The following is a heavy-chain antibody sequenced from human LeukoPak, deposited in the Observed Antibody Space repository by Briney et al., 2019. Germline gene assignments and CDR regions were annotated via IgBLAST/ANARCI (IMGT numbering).Heavy chain of an antibody. J-gene: IGHJ4*02. CDR3: AKDGFWTTKTSYHGAHFFDH. CDR2: ISYDGSNE. D-gene: IGHD3/OR15-3a*01. CDR1: GFTIGSYG. V-gene: IGHV3-30*18. Sequence: GSLRLSCAASGFTIGSYGMHWVRQAPGKGLEWVAAISYDGSNEYYLDSVKGRFTVSRDNSKNTLNLQMNTPTPEDTAVYYCAKDGFWTTKTSYHGAHFFDHWGQGTLVAVSS.